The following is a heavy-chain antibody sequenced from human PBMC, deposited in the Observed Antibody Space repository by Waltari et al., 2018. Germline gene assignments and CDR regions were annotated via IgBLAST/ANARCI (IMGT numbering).Heavy chain of an antibody. J-gene: IGHJ4*02. CDR3: ARKAGSGYPYGPFYYDN. D-gene: IGHD5-12*01. Sequence: EVHLAESGGGVVQPGGSLRLSCTGSGFRFGDYWMTWVRQAPGKGLYWVSRINVDVDYFSYGYSSKGRFTISRDNATNTVFLQLNSLRADDTAVYFCARKAGSGYPYGPFYYDNWGQGTLVTVSS. CDR1: GFRFGDYW. CDR2: INVDVDYF. V-gene: IGHV3-74*01.